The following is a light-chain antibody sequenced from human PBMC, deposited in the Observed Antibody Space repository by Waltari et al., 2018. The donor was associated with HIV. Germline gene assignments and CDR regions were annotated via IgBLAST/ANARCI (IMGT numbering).Light chain of an antibody. V-gene: IGKV3-11*01. J-gene: IGKJ4*01. CDR2: EAS. Sequence: EIVLTQSPATLSLSPGELATLSCRASQSVNRYLAWFQQKPGQAPRLLIYEASNRATCIPARFSGSGSGTDFTLTIASLEPEDFALYYCQQRSNWPLTFGGGTKVEIK. CDR1: QSVNRY. CDR3: QQRSNWPLT.